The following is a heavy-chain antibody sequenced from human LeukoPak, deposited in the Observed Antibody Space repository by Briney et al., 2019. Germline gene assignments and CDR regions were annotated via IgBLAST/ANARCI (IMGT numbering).Heavy chain of an antibody. CDR2: IKQDGSEK. CDR3: AREGVEMATIGGGAFDI. D-gene: IGHD5-24*01. J-gene: IGHJ3*02. V-gene: IGHV3-7*01. CDR1: GLTFSSYW. Sequence: GGSLRLSCAASGLTFSSYWMSWVRQAPGKGLEWVANIKQDGSEKYYVDSVKGRFTISRDNAKNSLYLQMNSLRAEDTAVYYCAREGVEMATIGGGAFDIWGQGTMVTVSS.